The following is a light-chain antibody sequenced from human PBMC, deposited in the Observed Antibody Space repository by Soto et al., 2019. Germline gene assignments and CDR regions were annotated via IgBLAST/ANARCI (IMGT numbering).Light chain of an antibody. CDR3: AAWDDSLNGPV. CDR2: DTN. Sequence: QAVVTQPPSASGTPGQTVTISCSGSSSNIGLNDVHWYRQLSGTAPQILIYDTNQQATGVPDRFSGSRSGTSASLAIHGLQSADEADYHCAAWDDSLNGPVFGGGTKLTVL. V-gene: IGLV1-44*01. CDR1: SSNIGLND. J-gene: IGLJ2*01.